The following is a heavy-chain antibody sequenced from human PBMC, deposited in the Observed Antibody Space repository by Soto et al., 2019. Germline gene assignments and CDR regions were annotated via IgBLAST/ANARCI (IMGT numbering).Heavy chain of an antibody. J-gene: IGHJ4*02. CDR2: IMPIIGTA. D-gene: IGHD3-10*01. CDR3: ARDLEFRDGNISHLDY. V-gene: IGHV1-69*01. CDR1: GGTFGGHA. Sequence: QVQLVQSGAEGKKPGSSVKVSCKASGGTFGGHAFNWVRQAPGQGLGWRGGIMPIIGTANYAQKFQGRVTITADESTSTAYMELSSLRSEDTAVYYCARDLEFRDGNISHLDYWGQGTLVTVSS.